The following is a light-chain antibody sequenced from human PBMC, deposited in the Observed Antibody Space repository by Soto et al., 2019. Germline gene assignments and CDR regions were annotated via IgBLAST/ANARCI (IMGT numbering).Light chain of an antibody. Sequence: QAVVTQEPSLTVSPGGTVTLTCGSSTGAVTSGHYPYWFQQKPGQAPRTLIYDTNNKRSWTPARFSGSLLGGKAALTLSGALPEDEADYYCLLLYSGNRRVFGAGTKLTVL. CDR3: LLLYSGNRRV. CDR2: DTN. CDR1: TGAVTSGHY. V-gene: IGLV7-46*01. J-gene: IGLJ1*01.